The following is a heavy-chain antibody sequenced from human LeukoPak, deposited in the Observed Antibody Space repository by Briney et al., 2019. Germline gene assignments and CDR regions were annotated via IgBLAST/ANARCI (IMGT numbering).Heavy chain of an antibody. J-gene: IGHJ4*02. Sequence: AAGSVRRSGAGSAFTCDGYGMDRFGPRPGKGLEWVAVIAYDGSRAFYADSVKGRFTISRDNSKNTMSVQMDDLRAEDTAVYYCTRYNNDHFDYWGQGTLVTVSS. D-gene: IGHD1-14*01. CDR3: TRYNNDHFDY. V-gene: IGHV3-33*01. CDR2: IAYDGSRA. CDR1: AFTCDGYG.